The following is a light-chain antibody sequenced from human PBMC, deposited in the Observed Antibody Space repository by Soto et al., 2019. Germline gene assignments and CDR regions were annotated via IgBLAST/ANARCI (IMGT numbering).Light chain of an antibody. Sequence: DIQMTQSPSSLSASVGDRVTITCRASQSISSYLNWYQQKPGKAPKLLIYAASSLQSGVPSRFSGSGSGTEFTLTISSLQPDDFATYYCQQYNSQWTFGQRTKVDI. V-gene: IGKV1-39*01. J-gene: IGKJ1*01. CDR2: AAS. CDR1: QSISSY. CDR3: QQYNSQWT.